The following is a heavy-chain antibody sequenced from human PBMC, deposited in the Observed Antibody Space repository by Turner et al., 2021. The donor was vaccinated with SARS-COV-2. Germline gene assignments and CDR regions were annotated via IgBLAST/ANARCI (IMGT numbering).Heavy chain of an antibody. J-gene: IGHJ4*02. D-gene: IGHD2-15*01. Sequence: QVQLVESGGGVVQPGRSLRLSCAASGFPFSSYGMHWVREAPGKGLEWVAVRSYDGSNKYYADSVKGRFTISRDNSKNTLYLQMNSLRAEDTAVYYCAKGMGSYCSGGSCYPSTFDYWGQGTLVTVSS. V-gene: IGHV3-30*18. CDR3: AKGMGSYCSGGSCYPSTFDY. CDR1: GFPFSSYG. CDR2: RSYDGSNK.